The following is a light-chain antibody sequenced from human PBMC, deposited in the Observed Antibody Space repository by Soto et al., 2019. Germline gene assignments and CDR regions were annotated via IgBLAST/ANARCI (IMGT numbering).Light chain of an antibody. CDR2: GAS. J-gene: IGKJ4*01. CDR3: QHYTNCPLT. CDR1: HSVSSR. Sequence: EIVMTQSPATLSVSPGERATLSCRASHSVSSRLAWYQQKPGQAPRLLIYGASTRATGLPARFSGSGSGTEFTLTISRLQSEDFAVYYCQHYTNCPLTFGGGTKVEIK. V-gene: IGKV3-15*01.